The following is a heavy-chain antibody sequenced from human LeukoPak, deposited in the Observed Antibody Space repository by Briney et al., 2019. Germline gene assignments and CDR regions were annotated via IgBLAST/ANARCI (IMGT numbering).Heavy chain of an antibody. CDR3: AKDNARFGELTVDY. CDR1: GFTFDDYV. Sequence: GRSLRLSCAASGFTFDDYVMHWVRQAPGKGLEWVAFIRYDGSNKYYADSVKGRFTISKDNSKNTLYLQMNSLRAEDTAVYYCAKDNARFGELTVDYWGQGTLVTVSS. V-gene: IGHV3-30*02. CDR2: IRYDGSNK. D-gene: IGHD3-10*01. J-gene: IGHJ4*02.